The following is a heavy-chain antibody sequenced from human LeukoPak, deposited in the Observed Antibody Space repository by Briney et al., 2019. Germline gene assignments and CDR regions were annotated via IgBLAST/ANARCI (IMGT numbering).Heavy chain of an antibody. J-gene: IGHJ4*01. CDR2: VSGHGDTT. D-gene: IGHD6-19*01. CDR1: GFSXTDXA. V-gene: IGHV3-23*01. Sequence: LRLSCAASGFSXTDXAMSWXRXPPGKGLEWVSAVSGHGDTTDYVDSVKGRFTISRANSRNTVHLQIDSLRIEDTGVYYCARGSTAAAPGWVYWGHGTLVTVSS. CDR3: ARGSTAAAPGWVY.